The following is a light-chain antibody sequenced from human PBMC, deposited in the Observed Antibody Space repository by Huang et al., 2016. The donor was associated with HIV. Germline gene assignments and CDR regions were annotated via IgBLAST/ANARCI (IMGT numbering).Light chain of an antibody. CDR3: QQRSTWPAIT. V-gene: IGKV3-11*01. Sequence: IVLTQSPATLSLSPGDRATLSCRASQSVTRSLAWYQQKPGQAPRLLIYDASNRATGIPARFSGSGSETDFTLTISSLEPEDFAVYYCQQRSTWPAITFGHGTRLEIK. CDR2: DAS. J-gene: IGKJ5*01. CDR1: QSVTRS.